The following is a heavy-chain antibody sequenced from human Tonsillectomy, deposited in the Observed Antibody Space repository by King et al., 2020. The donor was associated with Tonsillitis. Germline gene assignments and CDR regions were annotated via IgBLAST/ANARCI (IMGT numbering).Heavy chain of an antibody. CDR2: ISYDGSNK. CDR3: AKDPAPTGSYWRAFDI. Sequence: VQLVESGGGVVQPGRSLRLSCAASGFTFSSYGMHWVRQAPGKGLEWVAVISYDGSNKYYADSVKGRFTISRDNSKNTLYLQMNSLRAEDTAVYYCAKDPAPTGSYWRAFDIWGQGTMVTVSS. V-gene: IGHV3-30*18. CDR1: GFTFSSYG. D-gene: IGHD1-26*01. J-gene: IGHJ3*02.